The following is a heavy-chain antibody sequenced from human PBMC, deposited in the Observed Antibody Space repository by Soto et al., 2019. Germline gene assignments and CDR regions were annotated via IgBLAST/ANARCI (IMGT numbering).Heavy chain of an antibody. CDR3: ARHLYYDSTGYGYSGMHV. V-gene: IGHV5-10-1*01. D-gene: IGHD3-22*01. CDR2: IDPSDSYT. Sequence: EVQLVQSGAEVKKPGESLRISCKGSGYSFTSYWISWVGQMPGKGLEWMGRIDPSDSYTNYSPSFQGHVTISADKSICTDYLQRSSLKASDTSMYYCARHLYYDSTGYGYSGMHVWGQALTLTVSS. J-gene: IGHJ6*02. CDR1: GYSFTSYW.